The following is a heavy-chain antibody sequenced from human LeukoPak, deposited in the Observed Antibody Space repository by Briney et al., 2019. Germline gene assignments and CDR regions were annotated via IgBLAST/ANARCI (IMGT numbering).Heavy chain of an antibody. CDR3: ARTVTTQAGYYYYYYMDV. CDR1: GYSISSGYY. Sequence: SETLSLTCTVSGYSISSGYYWGWIRQPPGKGLEWIGSIYHSGRTFYNPSLKSRVTISVDTSKNQFSLKLSSVTAADTAVYYCARTVTTQAGYYYYYYMDVWGKGTTVTVSS. V-gene: IGHV4-38-2*02. CDR2: IYHSGRT. D-gene: IGHD4-17*01. J-gene: IGHJ6*03.